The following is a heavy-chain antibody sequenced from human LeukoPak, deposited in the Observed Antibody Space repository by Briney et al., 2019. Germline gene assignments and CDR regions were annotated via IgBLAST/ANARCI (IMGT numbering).Heavy chain of an antibody. D-gene: IGHD2-2*01. CDR2: INPNSGGT. Sequence: ASVKVSCKASGGTFSSYAISWVRQAPGQGLEWMGWINPNSGGTNYAQKFQGRVTMTRDTSISTAYMELSRLRSDDTAVYYCARGGHCSSTSCLYWGQGTLVTVSS. CDR1: GGTFSSYA. J-gene: IGHJ4*02. CDR3: ARGGHCSSTSCLY. V-gene: IGHV1-2*02.